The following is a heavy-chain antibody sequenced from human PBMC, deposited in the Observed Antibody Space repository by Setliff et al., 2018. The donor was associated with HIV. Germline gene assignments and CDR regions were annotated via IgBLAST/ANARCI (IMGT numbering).Heavy chain of an antibody. D-gene: IGHD6-19*01. CDR2: IYYSGFT. CDR1: GSSISNAYY. V-gene: IGHV4-38-2*01. CDR3: ATLHSSGWPYYSDY. J-gene: IGHJ4*02. Sequence: SETLSLTCAVSGSSISNAYYWGWIRQPPGKGLEWIGYIYYSGFTNYNPSLKSRVTISIDTSKNQFSLKLSSVTAADTAVYYCATLHSSGWPYYSDYWGQGILVTVSS.